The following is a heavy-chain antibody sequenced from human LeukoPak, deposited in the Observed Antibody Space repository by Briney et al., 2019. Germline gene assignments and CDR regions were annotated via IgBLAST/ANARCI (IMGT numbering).Heavy chain of an antibody. CDR1: GGSFSGYY. V-gene: IGHV4-34*01. CDR2: INHSGST. Sequence: PSETLSLTCAVYGGSFSGYYWSWIRQPPGKGLEWIGEINHSGSTNYNPSLKSRVTISVDTSKNQFSLKLSSVTAADTAVYYCARGVLRYFLDYWGQGTLVTVSS. CDR3: ARGVLRYFLDY. D-gene: IGHD3-9*01. J-gene: IGHJ4*02.